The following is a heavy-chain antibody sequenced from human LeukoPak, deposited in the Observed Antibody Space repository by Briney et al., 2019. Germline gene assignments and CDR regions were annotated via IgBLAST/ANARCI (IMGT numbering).Heavy chain of an antibody. J-gene: IGHJ3*02. V-gene: IGHV3-53*01. CDR2: IYSGGST. CDR1: VFTVSTNF. Sequence: GGSLRLSCAASVFTVSTNFMSWVRQAPGKGLEWVSVIYSGGSTYYADSVKGRFTISRDNSKNTLYLQMNSLRAEDTAVYYCARDMEGADAFDIWGQGTMVTVSS. CDR3: ARDMEGADAFDI. D-gene: IGHD1-26*01.